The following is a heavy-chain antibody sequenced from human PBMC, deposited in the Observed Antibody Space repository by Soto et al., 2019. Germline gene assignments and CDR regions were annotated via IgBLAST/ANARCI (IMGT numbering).Heavy chain of an antibody. CDR2: ISSSSSYI. CDR3: ASRGITRTEITMVRGVRGWFDP. D-gene: IGHD3-10*01. CDR1: GFTFSSYS. J-gene: IGHJ5*02. Sequence: GGSLRLSCAASGFTFSSYSMNWVRQAPGKGLEWVSSISSSSSYIYYADSVKGRFTISRDNAKNSLYLQMNSLRAEDTAVYYCASRGITRTEITMVRGVRGWFDPWGQGTLVTVSS. V-gene: IGHV3-21*01.